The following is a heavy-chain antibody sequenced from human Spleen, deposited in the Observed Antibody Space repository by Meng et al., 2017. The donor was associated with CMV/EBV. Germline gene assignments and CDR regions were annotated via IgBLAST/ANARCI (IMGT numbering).Heavy chain of an antibody. CDR3: ARVFYYDSSGYYFDC. J-gene: IGHJ4*02. CDR2: MNPNSGNT. Sequence: ASVKVSCKASGYTFTSYDINWVRQAAGQGLEWMGWMNPNSGNTGSAQRFQDRITMTRDTSISTAYMELSRLRSDDTAIYFCARVFYYDSSGYYFDCWGQGTLVTVS. D-gene: IGHD3-22*01. V-gene: IGHV1-8*01. CDR1: GYTFTSYD.